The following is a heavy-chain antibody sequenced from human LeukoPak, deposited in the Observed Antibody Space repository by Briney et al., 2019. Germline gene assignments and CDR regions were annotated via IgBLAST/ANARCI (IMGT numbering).Heavy chain of an antibody. Sequence: SETLSLTCAVSGGSISSGGYSWSWLRQPPGRGLEWIGYIYHSGSTYYNPSLKSRVTISVDRSKNQFSLKLSSVTAADTAVYYCAGGIVVVPAAIRDKYFDYWGQGTLVTVSS. CDR1: GGSISSGGYS. D-gene: IGHD2-2*02. J-gene: IGHJ4*02. CDR2: IYHSGST. V-gene: IGHV4-30-2*01. CDR3: AGGIVVVPAAIRDKYFDY.